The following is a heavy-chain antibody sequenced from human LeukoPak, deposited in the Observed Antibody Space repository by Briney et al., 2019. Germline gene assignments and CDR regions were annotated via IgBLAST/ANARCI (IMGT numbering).Heavy chain of an antibody. CDR1: VASISSGSYS. CDR3: ARSSYYTVDTFDI. CDR2: IYHSGST. V-gene: IGHV4-30-2*01. Sequence: SETLSLTCAVSVASISSGSYSWSCIRQPPGKGLEWIGYIYHSGSTYDNPSLSSRFTISVDSSKNQFSLKLSSVTAADTAVYYCARSSYYTVDTFDIWGQGTMVTVSS. J-gene: IGHJ3*02. D-gene: IGHD3-10*01.